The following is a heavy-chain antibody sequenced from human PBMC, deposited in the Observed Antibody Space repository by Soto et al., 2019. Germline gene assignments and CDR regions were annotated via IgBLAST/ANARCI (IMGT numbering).Heavy chain of an antibody. D-gene: IGHD3-10*01. CDR3: ARDFGGGSGSYSRRVGFAP. CDR2: INPSGGST. CDR1: GYTFTSYY. V-gene: IGHV1-46*01. Sequence: QVQLVQSGAEVKKPGASVKVSCKASGYTFTSYYMHWVRQAPGQGLEWMGIINPSGGSTSYAQKFQGGVSMTRDTSTSTVYMELSSLRSEDTAAYYCARDFGGGSGSYSRRVGFAPCGQGTLVTVSS. J-gene: IGHJ5*02.